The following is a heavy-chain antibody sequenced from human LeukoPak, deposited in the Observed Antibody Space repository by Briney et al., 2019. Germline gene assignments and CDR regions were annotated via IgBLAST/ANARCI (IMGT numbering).Heavy chain of an antibody. Sequence: GRSLRLSCAASGFTFSSYAMHWVRQAPGKGLEWVAVISYDGSNKYYADSVKGRFTISRDNSKNTLYLQMNSLRAEDTAVYYCARALYDSSGYIPYYFDYWGQGTLVTVSS. CDR2: ISYDGSNK. V-gene: IGHV3-30-3*01. D-gene: IGHD3-22*01. CDR1: GFTFSSYA. CDR3: ARALYDSSGYIPYYFDY. J-gene: IGHJ4*02.